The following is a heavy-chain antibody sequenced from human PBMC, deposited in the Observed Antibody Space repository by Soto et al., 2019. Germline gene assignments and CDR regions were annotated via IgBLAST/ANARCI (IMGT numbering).Heavy chain of an antibody. CDR1: GYTFTGYY. V-gene: IGHV1-2*04. D-gene: IGHD2-2*01. Sequence: QVQLVQSGAEVKKPGASVKVSCKASGYTFTGYYMHWVRQAPGQGLEWMGWINPNSGGTNYAQKSRGWVTRTRDTSISTAYMELSRLRSDDTAVYYCARGPRGYCSSNSCSQGDWFDPWGQGTLVTVSS. CDR2: INPNSGGT. J-gene: IGHJ5*02. CDR3: ARGPRGYCSSNSCSQGDWFDP.